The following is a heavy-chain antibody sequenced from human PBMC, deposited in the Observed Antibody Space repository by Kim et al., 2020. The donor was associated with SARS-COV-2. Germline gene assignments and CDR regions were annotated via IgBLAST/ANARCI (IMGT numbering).Heavy chain of an antibody. CDR3: AKSVTIFGVVPHDNWFDP. CDR2: ISWNSGSI. CDR1: GFTFDDYA. D-gene: IGHD3-3*01. V-gene: IGHV3-9*01. Sequence: GGSLRLSCAASGFTFDDYAMHWVRQAPGKGLEWVSGISWNSGSIGYADSVKGRFTISRDNAKNSLYLQMNSLRAEDTALYYCAKSVTIFGVVPHDNWFDPWGQGTLVTVSS. J-gene: IGHJ5*02.